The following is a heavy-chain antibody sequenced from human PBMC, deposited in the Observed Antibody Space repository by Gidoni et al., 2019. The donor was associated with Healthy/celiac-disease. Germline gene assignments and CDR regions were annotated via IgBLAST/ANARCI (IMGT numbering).Heavy chain of an antibody. Sequence: EVQLVESWGGLVQPGGSLRLSCSASGFTFSRYAMHWVRQAPGKGLEYVSDISSNGGSTYYADSVKGRFTIYRDNSKNKLYLKMSSLRAEDTAVYYCVKDEGGPCSGGSCYSFDYWGQGTLVNVSS. V-gene: IGHV3-64D*06. J-gene: IGHJ4*02. CDR2: ISSNGGST. D-gene: IGHD2-15*01. CDR1: GFTFSRYA. CDR3: VKDEGGPCSGGSCYSFDY.